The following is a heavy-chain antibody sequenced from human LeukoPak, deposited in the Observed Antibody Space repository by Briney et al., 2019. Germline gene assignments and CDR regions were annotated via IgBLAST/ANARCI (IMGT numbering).Heavy chain of an antibody. V-gene: IGHV4-34*01. J-gene: IGHJ4*02. Sequence: PSETLSLTCAVYGGSFSGYYWSWIRQPPGKGLEWIGEINHSGSTNYNPSLKSRVTISVDTSKNQFSLKLSSVTAADTAVYYCAGEDCSSTSCYVGYWGQGTLVTVSS. D-gene: IGHD2-2*01. CDR1: GGSFSGYY. CDR2: INHSGST. CDR3: AGEDCSSTSCYVGY.